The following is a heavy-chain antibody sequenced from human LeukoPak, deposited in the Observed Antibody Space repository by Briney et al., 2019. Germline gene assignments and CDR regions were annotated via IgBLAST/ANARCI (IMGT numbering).Heavy chain of an antibody. V-gene: IGHV3-66*04. D-gene: IGHD4-17*01. CDR2: VYPDGNT. CDR1: GLTVGSNY. CDR3: ARLLTTAIRWAWYFAL. Sequence: GGSLRLSCVASGLTVGSNYMSWVRQVPGRGLEWVSVVYPDGNTYYADSAKGRFAISTDISKDTLFLQMDSLGAEDTAVYYCARLLTTAIRWAWYFALWGRGTLVTVSS. J-gene: IGHJ2*01.